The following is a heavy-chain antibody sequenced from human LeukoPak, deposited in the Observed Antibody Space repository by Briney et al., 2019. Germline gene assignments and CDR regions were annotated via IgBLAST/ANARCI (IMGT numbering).Heavy chain of an antibody. CDR3: AKRGYYDSSGYFDY. V-gene: IGHV3-23*01. CDR1: GFTFRNAS. CDR2: ISGSGGST. J-gene: IGHJ4*02. D-gene: IGHD3-22*01. Sequence: PGGSLRLSCAASGFTFRNASMSWVRQAPGKGLEWVSAISGSGGSTYYADSVKGRFTISRDNSKNTLYLQMNSLRAEDTAVYYCAKRGYYDSSGYFDYWGQGTLVTVSS.